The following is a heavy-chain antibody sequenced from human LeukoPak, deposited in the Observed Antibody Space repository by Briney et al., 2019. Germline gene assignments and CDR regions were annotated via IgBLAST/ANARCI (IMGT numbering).Heavy chain of an antibody. Sequence: GGSLRLSCAASGFTFSSYVMHRVRQAPGKGLEWVAFIWYDGSNKYYADSVKGRFTISRDNSKNTLYLQMNSLRAEDTAVYYCAKDRFGSFYYWGQGNLVTVSS. V-gene: IGHV3-30*02. J-gene: IGHJ4*02. CDR2: IWYDGSNK. CDR3: AKDRFGSFYY. CDR1: GFTFSSYV. D-gene: IGHD3-3*01.